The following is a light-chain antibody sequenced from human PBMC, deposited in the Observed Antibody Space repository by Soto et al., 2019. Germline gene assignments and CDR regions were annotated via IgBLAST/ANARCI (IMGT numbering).Light chain of an antibody. CDR3: MQALQTPYT. Sequence: DIVMTQSPLSLPVTPGEPASISCRSSQSLLHSNGNNYLEWYLQKPGQSPQLLIYLGSNRASGVPDRFSGSGSGTDFTLKISRVEAEDVGVYYCMQALQTPYTFGQGTKLEIK. CDR2: LGS. J-gene: IGKJ2*01. V-gene: IGKV2-28*01. CDR1: QSLLHSNGNNY.